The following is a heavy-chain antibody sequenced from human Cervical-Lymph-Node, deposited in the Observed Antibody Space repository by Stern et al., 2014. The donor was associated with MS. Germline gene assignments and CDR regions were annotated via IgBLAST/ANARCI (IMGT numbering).Heavy chain of an antibody. Sequence: VQLVESGGGVVQPGRSLRLSCVASGLTFSTSVMHWVRLAPGKGMEWVAVVWNDGSKEHFTESVKGRFSTSRDTAKNTLHLQMSSLRAEDTAVYFCATSTASDSFDIWGQGTLVTVSS. D-gene: IGHD2/OR15-2a*01. CDR3: ATSTASDSFDI. CDR1: GLTFSTSV. V-gene: IGHV3-33*01. J-gene: IGHJ3*02. CDR2: VWNDGSKE.